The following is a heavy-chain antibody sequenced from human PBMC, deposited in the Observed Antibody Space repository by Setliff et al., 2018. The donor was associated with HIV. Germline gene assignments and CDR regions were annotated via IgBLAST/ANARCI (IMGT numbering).Heavy chain of an antibody. Sequence: SETLSLTCTVSGGSISSSSYYWGWIRQPPGKGLEWIGSIYYSGSTYYNPSLKTRVTISVDTSKNQFSLELSSVTAADTAVYYCASLTTDRFLEWLFVYWGQGTLVTVSS. J-gene: IGHJ4*02. CDR3: ASLTTDRFLEWLFVY. CDR2: IYYSGST. CDR1: GGSISSSSYY. D-gene: IGHD3-3*01. V-gene: IGHV4-39*01.